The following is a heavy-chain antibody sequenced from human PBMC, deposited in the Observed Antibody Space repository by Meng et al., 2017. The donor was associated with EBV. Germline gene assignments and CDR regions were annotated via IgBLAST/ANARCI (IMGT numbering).Heavy chain of an antibody. V-gene: IGHV1-69*01. D-gene: IGHD3-10*01. CDR2: FIPRLGAP. CDR1: GGPFRYYA. CDR3: ASESGRGYTPDY. J-gene: IGHJ4*02. Sequence: GQWVKSAAEVKKPGSSVKVSCKTSGGPFRYYAISWVRQAPGQGLEWLGGFIPRLGAPNYAQKFHGRVKITADESTSTHYMDLSSLRSEDTAIYYCASESGRGYTPDYWGQGTLVTVSS.